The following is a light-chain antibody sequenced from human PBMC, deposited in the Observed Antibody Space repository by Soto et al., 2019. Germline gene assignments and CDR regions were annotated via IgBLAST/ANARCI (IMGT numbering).Light chain of an antibody. Sequence: DIQMTQSPSTLSASVGDRVIITCRASQSINSWLAWYQQKPGKAPELLISKASSLQSGVPPRFSGSGSGKEFTLTISSLQPDDFATYFCQQYNTYSWTFGQGTKVEIK. V-gene: IGKV1-5*03. CDR1: QSINSW. CDR2: KAS. J-gene: IGKJ1*01. CDR3: QQYNTYSWT.